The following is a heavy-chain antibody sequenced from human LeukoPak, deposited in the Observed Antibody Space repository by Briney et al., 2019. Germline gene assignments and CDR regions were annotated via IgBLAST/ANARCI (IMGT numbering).Heavy chain of an antibody. D-gene: IGHD1-26*01. CDR3: ASSSPAHSYYPFDY. J-gene: IGHJ4*02. CDR1: GGSFSGYY. Sequence: SETLSLTCPVYGGSFSGYYWSWIRQPPGKGLEWIGEINHSGSTNYNPSLKSRVTISVDTSKNQFSLKLSSVTAADTAVYYCASSSPAHSYYPFDYWGQGTLVTVSS. CDR2: INHSGST. V-gene: IGHV4-34*01.